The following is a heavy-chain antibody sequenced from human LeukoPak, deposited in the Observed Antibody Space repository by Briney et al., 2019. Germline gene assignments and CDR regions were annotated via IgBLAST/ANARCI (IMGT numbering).Heavy chain of an antibody. CDR3: ARAPYYYDSSGYYFNWFDP. CDR1: GGTFSSYA. CDR2: IIPIFGTA. Sequence: SVKVSCKASGGTFSSYAISWVRQAPGQGLEWMGGIIPIFGTANYAQKFQGRVTITTDESTSTAYMELSSLRSEDTAMYYCARAPYYYDSSGYYFNWFDPWGQGTLVTVSS. J-gene: IGHJ5*02. D-gene: IGHD3-22*01. V-gene: IGHV1-69*05.